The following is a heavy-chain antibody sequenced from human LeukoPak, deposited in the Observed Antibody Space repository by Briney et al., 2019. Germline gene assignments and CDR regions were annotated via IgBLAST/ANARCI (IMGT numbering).Heavy chain of an antibody. Sequence: SETLSLTCSVSGDSIGGHYRNWMRQAPGKGLEWIGQISTSGTPNYSPSLKSGVTFSRDTARSQIYLRMPSVTAADTAIYYCARSEEWHFEDSAGYCESFDLWGQGIMVIVSS. CDR2: ISTSGTP. V-gene: IGHV4-4*07. J-gene: IGHJ3*01. CDR3: ARSEEWHFEDSAGYCESFDL. CDR1: GDSIGGHY. D-gene: IGHD2-15*01.